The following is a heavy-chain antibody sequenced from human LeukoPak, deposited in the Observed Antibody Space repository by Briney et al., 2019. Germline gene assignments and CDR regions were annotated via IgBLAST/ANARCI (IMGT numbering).Heavy chain of an antibody. CDR1: GGSISSYF. V-gene: IGHV4-59*01. CDR3: AREPRSPGGRGRPFDF. J-gene: IGHJ4*02. Sequence: PSETLSLTCTVSGGSISSYFWSWIRQPPGKGLEWIGYIYYSGTTNYNPSLKSRATISLDTSKNQFSLRLSSVTAAETAVYYCAREPRSPGGRGRPFDFWGQGTLVTVSS. D-gene: IGHD2-15*01. CDR2: IYYSGTT.